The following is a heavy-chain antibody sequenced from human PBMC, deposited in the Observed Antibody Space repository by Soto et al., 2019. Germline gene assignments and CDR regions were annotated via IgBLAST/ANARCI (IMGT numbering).Heavy chain of an antibody. D-gene: IGHD2-2*01. CDR1: GFIFSNYG. Sequence: QVRLVESGGGVVQPGTSLRLSCEASGFIFSNYGMHWVRQAPGKGLEWVVVIWYDESKRYYAESVKGRFAISRDISKNTLYLQMNSLRVEDTAVYFCARDDCSKTYCYAHWGQGTLVTVSS. J-gene: IGHJ4*02. CDR2: IWYDESKR. V-gene: IGHV3-33*01. CDR3: ARDDCSKTYCYAH.